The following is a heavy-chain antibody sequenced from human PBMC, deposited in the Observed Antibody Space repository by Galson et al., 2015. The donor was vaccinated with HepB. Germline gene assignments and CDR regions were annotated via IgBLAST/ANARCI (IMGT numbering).Heavy chain of an antibody. J-gene: IGHJ5*02. Sequence: LRLSCAASGFTFSSYAMSWVRQAPGKGLEWIGEINHSGSTNYNPSLTSRVTISVDTSKNQFALKLSSVTAADTAVYYCAREGSGSGWPGNWFDPWGQGTLVTVSS. D-gene: IGHD6-19*01. CDR1: GFTFSSYA. CDR3: AREGSGSGWPGNWFDP. V-gene: IGHV4-34*01. CDR2: INHSGST.